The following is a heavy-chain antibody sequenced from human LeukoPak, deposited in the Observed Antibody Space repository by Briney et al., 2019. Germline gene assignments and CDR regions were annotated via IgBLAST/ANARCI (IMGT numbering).Heavy chain of an antibody. CDR1: GGSLSSYY. CDR3: ARDGGGKSRPFDY. Sequence: SETLSLTCTVSGGSLSSYYWSWLRQPPGKGLEWIGNIYYRGSTNYNPSLKSRVTMSVDTSKNQFSLKVSSVTAADTAVYYRARDGGGKSRPFDYWGQGTPVTVSS. CDR2: IYYRGST. V-gene: IGHV4-59*01. D-gene: IGHD4-23*01. J-gene: IGHJ4*02.